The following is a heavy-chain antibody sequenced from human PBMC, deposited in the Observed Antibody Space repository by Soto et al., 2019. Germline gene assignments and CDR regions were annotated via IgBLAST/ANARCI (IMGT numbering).Heavy chain of an antibody. Sequence: PGGSLRLSCAASGFTFSTYAMSWVRQAPGKGLEWVSAISGSPSSTYYADSVKGRFTISRDNSKKTLFLQMNSLRAEDTAIYYCATDGYDSSGDLSYFDYWGQGIPVTVYS. V-gene: IGHV3-23*01. CDR2: ISGSPSST. D-gene: IGHD3-22*01. CDR3: ATDGYDSSGDLSYFDY. J-gene: IGHJ4*02. CDR1: GFTFSTYA.